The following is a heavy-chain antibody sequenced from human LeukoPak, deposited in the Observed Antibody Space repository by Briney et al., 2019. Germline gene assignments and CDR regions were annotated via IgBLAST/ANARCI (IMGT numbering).Heavy chain of an antibody. CDR3: AKDYDDAFDM. CDR1: GFTFSSYD. J-gene: IGHJ3*02. V-gene: IGHV3-30*18. Sequence: GRSLRLSCAASGFTFSSYDMHWVRQAPGKGLEWVAVISYDGRNKYCPDSVKGRFTISRDNSKNTLYLQMNSLRAEDTAVYYCAKDYDDAFDMWGQGTMVTVSS. D-gene: IGHD5-12*01. CDR2: ISYDGRNK.